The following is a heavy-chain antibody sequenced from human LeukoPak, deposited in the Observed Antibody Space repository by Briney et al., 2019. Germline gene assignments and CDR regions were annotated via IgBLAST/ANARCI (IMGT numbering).Heavy chain of an antibody. CDR1: GFTFSSYA. D-gene: IGHD5-18*01. Sequence: GGSLRLSCAASGFTFSSYAMHWVRQAPGKGLEWVAVISYDGSNKYYADSVKGRFTISRDNSKNTLYLQMNSLRAEDTAVYYCARDAAMVFDCWGQGTLVTVSS. V-gene: IGHV3-30-3*01. CDR3: ARDAAMVFDC. CDR2: ISYDGSNK. J-gene: IGHJ4*02.